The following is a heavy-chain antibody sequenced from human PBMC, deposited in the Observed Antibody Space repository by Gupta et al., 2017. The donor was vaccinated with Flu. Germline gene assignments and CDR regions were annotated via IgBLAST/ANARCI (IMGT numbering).Heavy chain of an antibody. D-gene: IGHD3-16*02. Sequence: EVQLLESGGGLVQPGGSLRLSCAASGITFSSYAMSWVRKAPGKGLELVSAISGSGGSTYYADSVKRRFTISSDNSKNTLYLQLHRMSAEDTAVYYCAKWWWGRYQNGFDYWGQGTLVTVSS. CDR1: GITFSSYA. CDR2: ISGSGGST. CDR3: AKWWWGRYQNGFDY. J-gene: IGHJ4*02. V-gene: IGHV3-23*01.